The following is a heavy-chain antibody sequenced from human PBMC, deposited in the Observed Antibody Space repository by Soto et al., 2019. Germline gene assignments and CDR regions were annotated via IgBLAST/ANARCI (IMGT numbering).Heavy chain of an antibody. CDR1: GFTFDDYA. CDR3: AKVTTIFGVVIGGAFDI. J-gene: IGHJ3*02. CDR2: ISWNSGSI. V-gene: IGHV3-9*01. Sequence: GGSLRLSCAASGFTFDDYAMHWVRQAPGKGLEWVSGISWNSGSIGYADSVKGRFTISRDNAKNSLYLQMNSLRAEDTALYYCAKVTTIFGVVIGGAFDIWGQGTMVTVSS. D-gene: IGHD3-3*01.